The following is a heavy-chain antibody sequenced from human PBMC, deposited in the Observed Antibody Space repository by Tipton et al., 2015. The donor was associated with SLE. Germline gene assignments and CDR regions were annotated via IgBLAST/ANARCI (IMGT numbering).Heavy chain of an antibody. CDR2: ISSSSSLV. V-gene: IGHV3-21*04. CDR3: ARTGMGLLGDGSDI. D-gene: IGHD3-10*01. J-gene: IGHJ3*02. CDR1: GFTFSSYS. Sequence: GSLRLSCAASGFTFSSYSMNWVRQAPGKGLEWVSFISSSSSLVHYADSVKGRFTISRDNAKNSLYLQMNSLRPEDTALYYCARTGMGLLGDGSDIWGQGTIVTVSS.